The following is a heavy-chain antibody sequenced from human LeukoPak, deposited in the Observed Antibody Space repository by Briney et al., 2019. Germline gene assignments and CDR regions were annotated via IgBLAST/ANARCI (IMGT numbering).Heavy chain of an antibody. D-gene: IGHD1-14*01. CDR1: GFTFSAYT. V-gene: IGHV3-21*01. J-gene: IGHJ4*01. Sequence: GGSLRLSWGASGFTFSAYTMTWVRQSPGKGQEWVSSIRNRSNYIYYADSVKGRFTISRDNVQNSVSLQMNNLRAEDTAVYYWAKDELNHVGVPQYHYFDSWGHGTLVTVSS. CDR2: IRNRSNYI. CDR3: AKDELNHVGVPQYHYFDS.